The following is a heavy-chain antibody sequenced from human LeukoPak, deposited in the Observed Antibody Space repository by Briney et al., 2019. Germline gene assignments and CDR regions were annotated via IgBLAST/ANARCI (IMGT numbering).Heavy chain of an antibody. D-gene: IGHD3-10*01. CDR3: ARTGHGSGSGAKEDFDY. Sequence: SVKVSCKASGGTSSSYAISWVRQAPGQGLEWMGGIIPIFGTANYAQKFQGRVTITADKSTSTAYMELSSLRSEDTAVYYCARTGHGSGSGAKEDFDYWGQGTLVTVSS. CDR2: IIPIFGTA. J-gene: IGHJ4*02. V-gene: IGHV1-69*06. CDR1: GGTSSSYA.